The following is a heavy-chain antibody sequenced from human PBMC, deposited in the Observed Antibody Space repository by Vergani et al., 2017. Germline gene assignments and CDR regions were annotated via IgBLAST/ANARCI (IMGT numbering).Heavy chain of an antibody. J-gene: IGHJ6*02. CDR2: ISGDGGST. D-gene: IGHD3-22*01. V-gene: IGHV3-43*02. Sequence: EVQLVESGGGVVQPGGSLRLSCAASGFTFDDYAMHWVRQAPGKGLEWVSLISGDGGSTYYADSVKGRFTISRDNNKNSLYLQMNSLRTEDTPLYYRAKGLMVIPMIVVVITLPDYYYGMDFWGQGTTVTVSS. CDR1: GFTFDDYA. CDR3: AKGLMVIPMIVVVITLPDYYYGMDF.